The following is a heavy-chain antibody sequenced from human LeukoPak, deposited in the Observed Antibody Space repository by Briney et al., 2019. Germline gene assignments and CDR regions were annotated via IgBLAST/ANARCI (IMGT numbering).Heavy chain of an antibody. D-gene: IGHD3-3*01. CDR2: IIPIFGTA. V-gene: IGHV1-69*13. CDR3: AREQRITIFGVVIMDYFDY. Sequence: SVKVSCKAPGGTFSSYAISWVRQAPGQGLEWMGGIIPIFGTANYAQKFQGRVTITADESTSTAYMELSSLRSEDTAVYYCAREQRITIFGVVIMDYFDYWGQGTLVTVSS. J-gene: IGHJ4*02. CDR1: GGTFSSYA.